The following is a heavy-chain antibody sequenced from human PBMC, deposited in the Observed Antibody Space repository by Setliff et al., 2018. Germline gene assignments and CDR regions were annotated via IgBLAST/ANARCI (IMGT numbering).Heavy chain of an antibody. J-gene: IGHJ5*02. CDR2: IYRNGIT. D-gene: IGHD3-10*01. V-gene: IGHV4-39*07. CDR1: GASISTTYYY. Sequence: PSETLSLTCSVSGASISTTYYYWDWIRQSPEKGLEWIGAIYRNGITYYNPSVKSRVTISVDKSKNQFSLSLRSVTAADTAVYYCATDGPVLNGDYISWGQGTLVTVS. CDR3: ATDGPVLNGDYIS.